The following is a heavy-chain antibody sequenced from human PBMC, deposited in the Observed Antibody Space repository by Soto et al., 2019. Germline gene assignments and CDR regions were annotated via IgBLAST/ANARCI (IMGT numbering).Heavy chain of an antibody. CDR1: GYTFTGYF. D-gene: IGHD2-2*01. Sequence: QVQLVQSGAEVKKPGASVKVSCKASGYTFTGYFVHWVRQTPGQGLEWMGLINPSGDGTSYAQKFQGRVTMTRDTSTSTVYMELSSLRSEDTAMDYCTRGSCGSATCSPSGWRDPWCQGTLVTVSS. CDR3: TRGSCGSATCSPSGWRDP. J-gene: IGHJ5*02. V-gene: IGHV1-46*03. CDR2: INPSGDGT.